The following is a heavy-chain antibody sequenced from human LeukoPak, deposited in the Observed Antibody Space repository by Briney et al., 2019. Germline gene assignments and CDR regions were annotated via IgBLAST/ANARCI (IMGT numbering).Heavy chain of an antibody. J-gene: IGHJ5*02. D-gene: IGHD2-8*01. CDR1: GFTFTGYF. V-gene: IGHV1-2*02. Sequence: ASVKVSCKASGFTFTGYFIHWVRQAPGQGLEWMGWINPDNGATHYAQKFQDRVTMTRDTSITTAYLELSRLRSDDTAVYYCARGLIVLTVYTTGARMNWFDPWGQGTLVTVSS. CDR2: INPDNGAT. CDR3: ARGLIVLTVYTTGARMNWFDP.